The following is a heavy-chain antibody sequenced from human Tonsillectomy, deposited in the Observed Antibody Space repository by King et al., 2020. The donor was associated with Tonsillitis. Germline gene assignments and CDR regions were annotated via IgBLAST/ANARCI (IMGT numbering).Heavy chain of an antibody. V-gene: IGHV1-2*02. J-gene: IGHJ2*01. D-gene: IGHD4-23*01. Sequence: QLVQSGAEVKKPGASVKVSCKASGYTFTGYYMHWVRQAPGQGLEWMGWINPNSGGTNYAQKFQGRVTMTRDTSISTAYMELSRLRSDDTAVYYCARAVTTVVTVYWYFDLWGRGTLVTVSS. CDR1: GYTFTGYY. CDR2: INPNSGGT. CDR3: ARAVTTVVTVYWYFDL.